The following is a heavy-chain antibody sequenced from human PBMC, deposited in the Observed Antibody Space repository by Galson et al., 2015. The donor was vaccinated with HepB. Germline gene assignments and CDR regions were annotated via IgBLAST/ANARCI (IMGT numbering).Heavy chain of an antibody. Sequence: SLRLSCAASGFTFGDNGVTWFRQAPGRGPEWIGFIRSKSYGGTADYAAAVKGRFSISRDDSKGIAYLQMSGLKIDDTGVYYCARDLGGRLPYVDASDIWGQGTMVTVAS. CDR3: ARDLGGRLPYVDASDI. J-gene: IGHJ3*02. V-gene: IGHV3-49*03. CDR1: GFTFGDNG. CDR2: IRSKSYGGTA. D-gene: IGHD1-26*01.